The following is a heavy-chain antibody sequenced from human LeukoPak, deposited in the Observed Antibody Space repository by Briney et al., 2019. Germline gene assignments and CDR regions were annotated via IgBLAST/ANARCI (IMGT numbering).Heavy chain of an antibody. CDR2: VYYSGST. CDR1: GDSITRGAFY. CDR3: ARRDYAAWFDP. Sequence: SETLSLTCNVSGDSITRGAFYWAWIRQSPGNGLEWIGNVYYSGSTQYNPSLRGRVSISMDTTKNQFSLNLNSVSVTDTAIYYCARRDYAAWFDPWGQGTLVTVSS. D-gene: IGHD4/OR15-4a*01. J-gene: IGHJ5*02. V-gene: IGHV4-39*01.